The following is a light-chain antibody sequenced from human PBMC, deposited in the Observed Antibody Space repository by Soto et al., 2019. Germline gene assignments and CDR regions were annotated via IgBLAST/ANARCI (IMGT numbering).Light chain of an antibody. Sequence: QSVLTQPPSASGSPGQSVTISCTGTSSDVGGYNYVSWYQQHPGKAPKVMIYEVDKRPSGVPDRFSGSKSGNTASLTVSGLLAEDEADYYCNSYGGSTNFAFGPGTTVTV. CDR2: EVD. V-gene: IGLV2-8*01. CDR1: SSDVGGYNY. J-gene: IGLJ1*01. CDR3: NSYGGSTNFA.